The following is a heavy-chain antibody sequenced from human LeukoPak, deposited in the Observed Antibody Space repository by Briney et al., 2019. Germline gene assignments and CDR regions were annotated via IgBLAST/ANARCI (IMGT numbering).Heavy chain of an antibody. Sequence: SETLSLTCTVSGGSISSTAYYWAWIRQPPGKGLEWIGSIYKTGSTNYSPSPKSRVTISLDKSKNQFSLNLSSVTAADTAVYYCARTSSKWDHTYDYWGQGTLVTVSS. V-gene: IGHV4-39*07. CDR2: IYKTGST. CDR1: GGSISSTAYY. D-gene: IGHD1-26*01. CDR3: ARTSSKWDHTYDY. J-gene: IGHJ4*02.